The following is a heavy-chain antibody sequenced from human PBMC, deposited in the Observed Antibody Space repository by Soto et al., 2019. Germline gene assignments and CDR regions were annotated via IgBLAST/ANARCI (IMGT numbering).Heavy chain of an antibody. CDR2: INHRGST. D-gene: IGHD2-2*01. Sequence: SETLSLTCAVYGGSFSGYYWSWIRQPPGKGLEWIGEINHRGSTNYNPSLKSRVTISVDTSKNQFSLKPSNVTAGDTAVYYSAGAGYCSGNGCSTDCGYWGQGTLVTVSS. J-gene: IGHJ4*02. V-gene: IGHV4-34*01. CDR1: GGSFSGYY. CDR3: AGAGYCSGNGCSTDCGY.